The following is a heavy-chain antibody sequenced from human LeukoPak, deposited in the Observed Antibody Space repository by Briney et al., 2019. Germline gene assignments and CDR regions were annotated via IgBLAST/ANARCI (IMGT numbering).Heavy chain of an antibody. V-gene: IGHV5-51*01. J-gene: IGHJ4*02. CDR1: GYSFTNYW. CDR2: IYPTDPDT. Sequence: GESLKTSCKGSGYSFTNYWIAWVRQMPGKGLEWMGIIYPTDPDTTYTPSFQGQVTISADKSISTAYLQWNTLQASDTAMYYCAKYSSGYPYPDYWGQGTLVTVSS. CDR3: AKYSSGYPYPDY. D-gene: IGHD3-22*01.